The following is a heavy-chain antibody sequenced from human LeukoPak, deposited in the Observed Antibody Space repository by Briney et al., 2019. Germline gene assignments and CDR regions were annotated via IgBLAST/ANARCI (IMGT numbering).Heavy chain of an antibody. CDR2: IRYDGSNK. V-gene: IGHV3-30*02. CDR3: AREMYYYGSGSYAMNWFDP. Sequence: QSGGSLRLSCAASGFTFSSYGMHWVRQAPGKGLEWVAFIRYDGSNKYYADSVKGRFTISRDNSKNTLYLQMNSLRAEDMAVYYCAREMYYYGSGSYAMNWFDPWGQGTLVTVSS. D-gene: IGHD3-10*01. J-gene: IGHJ5*02. CDR1: GFTFSSYG.